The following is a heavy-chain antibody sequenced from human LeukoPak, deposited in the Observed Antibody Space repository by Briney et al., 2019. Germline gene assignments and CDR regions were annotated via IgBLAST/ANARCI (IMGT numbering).Heavy chain of an antibody. CDR1: GFSFSTYT. D-gene: IGHD3-3*02. V-gene: IGHV3-21*01. J-gene: IGHJ4*02. CDR2: ISGSGSYI. CDR3: ASHFWNYYRIDY. Sequence: GGSLRLSXAASGFSFSTYTMNWARQTPGKGLEWVSSISGSGSYIYYSDSVKGRFTISRVNAKNSLSLQMNSLRAEDTAIYYCASHFWNYYRIDYWGQGILVTVSS.